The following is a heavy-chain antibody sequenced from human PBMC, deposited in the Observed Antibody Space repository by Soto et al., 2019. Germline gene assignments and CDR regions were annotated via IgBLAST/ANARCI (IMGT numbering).Heavy chain of an antibody. CDR1: GFTFSPYW. J-gene: IGHJ5*02. CDR3: ARGSNTAFDP. Sequence: GSLRLSCAASGFTFSPYWMHWVRQTPGKGLVWVSRINSEGNTIYADSVKGRFTISRDNAKNMLYLQMTSLRAEDTAVYFCARGSNTAFDPWGQGTLVTVSS. V-gene: IGHV3-74*01. D-gene: IGHD2-21*02. CDR2: INSEGNT.